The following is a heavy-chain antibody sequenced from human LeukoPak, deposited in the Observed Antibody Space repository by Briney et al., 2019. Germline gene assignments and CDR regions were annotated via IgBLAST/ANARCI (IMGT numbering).Heavy chain of an antibody. V-gene: IGHV1-2*02. J-gene: IGHJ4*02. D-gene: IGHD3-3*01. CDR2: INPNSGGT. CDR1: GYTFTGYY. CDR3: ARELWSGVNDNSPHLDY. Sequence: ASVRVSSVASGYTFTGYYIRWVRQAPGQGLEWMGWINPNSGGTTYAQKFQGRVTMTRDTSITTTYMDLSRLTSDDTAVYYCARELWSGVNDNSPHLDYWGQGTLVTVSS.